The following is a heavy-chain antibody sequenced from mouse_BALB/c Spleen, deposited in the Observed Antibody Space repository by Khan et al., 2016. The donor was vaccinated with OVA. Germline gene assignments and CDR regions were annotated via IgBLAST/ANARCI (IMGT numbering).Heavy chain of an antibody. CDR1: GYTFTNYG. J-gene: IGHJ1*01. Sequence: QIQLVQSGPELKKPGETVKISCKAPGYTFTNYGMNWVKQTPGKGLKWMGWINTYTGEPTYADDFKGRFAYSLDTSASTAYLQSNILKNGDSVTYFCARGGYWYFDVWGAGTTVTVSS. CDR2: INTYTGEP. CDR3: ARGGYWYFDV. D-gene: IGHD1-1*02. V-gene: IGHV9-3-1*01.